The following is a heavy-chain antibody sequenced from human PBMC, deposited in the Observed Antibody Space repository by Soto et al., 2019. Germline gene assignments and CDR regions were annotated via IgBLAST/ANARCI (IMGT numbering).Heavy chain of an antibody. CDR1: GGSISGYY. J-gene: IGHJ4*02. CDR2: IYYSGST. D-gene: IGHD3-22*01. V-gene: IGHV4-59*08. CDR3: ARLGGYYQAFDQ. Sequence: SETLSLTCTVSGGSISGYYGGWFRQPPGKGLEWIGYIYYSGSTTYHPSLKSRVTISVDTSKNQFSLNLTSVTAADTAVYYCARLGGYYQAFDQWGQGSLVTVSS.